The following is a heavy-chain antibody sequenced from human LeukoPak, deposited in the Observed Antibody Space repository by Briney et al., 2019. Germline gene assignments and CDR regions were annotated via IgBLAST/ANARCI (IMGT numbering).Heavy chain of an antibody. CDR2: IYTSGST. CDR3: ARGMDSSGYYALDY. D-gene: IGHD3-22*01. CDR1: GGSISSCY. J-gene: IGHJ4*02. V-gene: IGHV4-4*07. Sequence: PSETLSLTCTVSGGSISSCYWSWLRQPAGKGLEWIGRIYTSGSTNYNPSLKSRVTMSVDTSKNQFSLKLSSVTAADTAVYYCARGMDSSGYYALDYWGQGTLVTVSS.